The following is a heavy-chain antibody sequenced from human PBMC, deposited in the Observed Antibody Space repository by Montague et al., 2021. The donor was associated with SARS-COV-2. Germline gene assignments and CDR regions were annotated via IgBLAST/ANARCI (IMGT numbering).Heavy chain of an antibody. CDR2: TYYRSKWYN. D-gene: IGHD2-21*02. Sequence: CAISGDSASSNIATWNWMRQSPSRGLEWLGRTYYRSKWYNDYAVSVKSRVIINPDTSNNRISLQLNSVTPEDTAVYYCARAYCGGDCYFYWYFDLWGRGTLVTVSS. CDR1: GDSASSNIAT. V-gene: IGHV6-1*01. J-gene: IGHJ2*01. CDR3: ARAYCGGDCYFYWYFDL.